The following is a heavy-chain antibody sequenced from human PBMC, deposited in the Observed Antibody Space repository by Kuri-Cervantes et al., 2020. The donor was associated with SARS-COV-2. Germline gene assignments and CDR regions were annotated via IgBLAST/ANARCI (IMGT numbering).Heavy chain of an antibody. CDR1: GESFSGYY. D-gene: IGHD1-1*01. V-gene: IGHV4-34*01. J-gene: IGHJ4*02. Sequence: SETLSLTCAVYGESFSGYYWNWIRQPPGKGLEWIGDFNHTGSTNYNPSLKSRVTISLDTSKNQFSLELSSVTAADTAVYYCARAYNWNDEGGVDYWGQGTLVTVSS. CDR2: FNHTGST. CDR3: ARAYNWNDEGGVDY.